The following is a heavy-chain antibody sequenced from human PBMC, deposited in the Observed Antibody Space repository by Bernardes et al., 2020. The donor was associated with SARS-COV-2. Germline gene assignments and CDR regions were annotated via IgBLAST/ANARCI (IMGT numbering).Heavy chain of an antibody. Sequence: GGSLRLSCAASGFIFSSTGMTWVRQAPGKGLEWVSYTTASGGATYYADSVKGRFTISRDNSKNTLYLQMNSLRAEDTAVYFCARGRNPELERRYFDGWGQGTLVTVSS. CDR2: TTASGGAT. V-gene: IGHV3-23*01. J-gene: IGHJ4*02. D-gene: IGHD1-1*01. CDR3: ARGRNPELERRYFDG. CDR1: GFIFSSTG.